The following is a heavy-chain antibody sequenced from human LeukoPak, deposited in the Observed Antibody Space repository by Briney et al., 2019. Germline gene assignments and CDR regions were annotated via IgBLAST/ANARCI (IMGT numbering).Heavy chain of an antibody. J-gene: IGHJ5*02. V-gene: IGHV5-51*01. CDR3: ARHVDGGAGLTAPWFDP. CDR1: GYSFTSYW. CDR2: IYPGDSDT. D-gene: IGHD2-21*01. Sequence: GESLKISCKGSGYSFTSYWIGWVRQVPGKGLEWMGIIYPGDSDTRYSPSFQGQVTISADKSISTAYLQWSSLKASDTAMYYCARHVDGGAGLTAPWFDPWGQGTLVTVSS.